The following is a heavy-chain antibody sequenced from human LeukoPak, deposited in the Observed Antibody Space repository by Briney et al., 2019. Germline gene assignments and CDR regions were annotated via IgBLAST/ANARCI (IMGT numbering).Heavy chain of an antibody. Sequence: ASVKVSCKASGYTFTSYYMHWVRQAPGQGLEWMGIINPSGGSTSYAQKFQGRVTMTEDTSTDTAYMELSSLRSEDTAVYYCATPLELYGFDYWGQGTLVTVSS. CDR3: ATPLELYGFDY. J-gene: IGHJ4*02. D-gene: IGHD1-7*01. CDR2: INPSGGST. CDR1: GYTFTSYY. V-gene: IGHV1-46*01.